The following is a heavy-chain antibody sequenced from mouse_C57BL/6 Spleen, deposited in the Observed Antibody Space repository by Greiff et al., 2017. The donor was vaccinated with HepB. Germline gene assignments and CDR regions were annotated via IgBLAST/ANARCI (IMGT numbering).Heavy chain of an antibody. CDR3: AITTVVQYYFDY. J-gene: IGHJ2*01. CDR2: INPYNGDT. CDR1: GYSFTGYF. Sequence: EVQVVESGPELVKPGDSVKISCKASGYSFTGYFMNWVMQSHGKSLEWIGRINPYNGDTFYNQKFKGKATLTVDKSSSTAHMELRSLTSEDSAVYYCAITTVVQYYFDYWGQGTTLTVSS. V-gene: IGHV1-20*01. D-gene: IGHD1-1*01.